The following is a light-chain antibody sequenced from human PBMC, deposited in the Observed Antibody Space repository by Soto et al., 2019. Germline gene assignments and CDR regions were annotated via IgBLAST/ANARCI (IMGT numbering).Light chain of an antibody. Sequence: QSALTQPASVSGSPGQSITISCTGTSRDVGAYNSVSWYQQHPGKAPKFMIYEVSNRPSGVSNRFSGSKSGNTASLTISGLQAEDEADYYCTSYTSSSTWVFGGGTKLTVL. V-gene: IGLV2-14*01. CDR1: SRDVGAYNS. CDR2: EVS. J-gene: IGLJ3*02. CDR3: TSYTSSSTWV.